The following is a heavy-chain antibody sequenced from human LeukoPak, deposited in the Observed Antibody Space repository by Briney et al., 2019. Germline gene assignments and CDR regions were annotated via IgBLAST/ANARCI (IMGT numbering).Heavy chain of an antibody. CDR3: ARAGYDILTRRLDY. J-gene: IGHJ4*02. Sequence: GGSLRLSCAASGFTFSSYWMSWVRQAPGKGLEWVANIKQDGSEKYYVDSVKGRFTISRDNAKNSLYLQMNSLRAEDTAVYYCARAGYDILTRRLDYWGQGTLVTVSS. V-gene: IGHV3-7*04. CDR1: GFTFSSYW. CDR2: IKQDGSEK. D-gene: IGHD3-9*01.